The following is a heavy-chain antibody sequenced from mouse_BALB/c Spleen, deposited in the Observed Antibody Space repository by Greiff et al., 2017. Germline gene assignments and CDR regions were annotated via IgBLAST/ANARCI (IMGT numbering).Heavy chain of an antibody. V-gene: IGHV7-3*02. Sequence: EVQGVESGGGLVQPGGSLRLSCATSGFTFTDYYMSWVRQPPGKALEWLGFIRNKANGYTTEYSASVKGRFTISRDNSQSILYLQMNTLRAEDSATYYCARDKENYAMDYWGQGTSVTVSS. CDR2: IRNKANGYTT. J-gene: IGHJ4*01. CDR3: ARDKENYAMDY. CDR1: GFTFTDYY.